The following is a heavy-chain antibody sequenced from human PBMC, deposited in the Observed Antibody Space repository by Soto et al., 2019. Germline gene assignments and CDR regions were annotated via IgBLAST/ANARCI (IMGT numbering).Heavy chain of an antibody. CDR2: ISGSGGST. V-gene: IGHV3-23*01. Sequence: GGSLRLSCAASGFTFSSYAMSWVRQAPGKGLEWVSAISGSGGSTYYADSVKGRFTISRDNSKNTLYLQMNSLRAEDTAVYYCAKDYSHWVGYYYYMDVWGKGTTVTVSS. D-gene: IGHD5-18*01. CDR1: GFTFSSYA. CDR3: AKDYSHWVGYYYYMDV. J-gene: IGHJ6*03.